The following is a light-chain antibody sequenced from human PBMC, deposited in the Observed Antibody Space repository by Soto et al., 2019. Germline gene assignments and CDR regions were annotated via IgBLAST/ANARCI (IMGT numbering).Light chain of an antibody. J-gene: IGLJ1*01. CDR3: SSYTSSSTLV. CDR2: DVS. Sequence: QSALTQPRSVAGSPGQSITISCTGTSSDVGGYSYVSWYQQHPGKAPKLMIYDVSNRPSGVSNRFSGSKSGNTASLTISGLQAEDEADYYCSSYTSSSTLVFGTGTKVTVL. CDR1: SSDVGGYSY. V-gene: IGLV2-14*01.